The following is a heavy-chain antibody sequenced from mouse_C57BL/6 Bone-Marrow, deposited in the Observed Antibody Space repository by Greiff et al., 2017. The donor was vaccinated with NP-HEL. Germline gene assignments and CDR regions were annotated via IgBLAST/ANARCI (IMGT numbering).Heavy chain of an antibody. D-gene: IGHD2-1*01. Sequence: EVQGVESGGDLVKPGGSLKLSCAASGFTFSTYTFSWVRQTPEKRLEWVATINSGGTYTNYPDSVKGRFTFSRDNAKNTLYLQISSLRSEDTALYYVTRGNYGYFDYWDRGTTLTVSA. CDR2: INSGGTYT. V-gene: IGHV5-6-4*01. CDR3: TRGNYGYFDY. CDR1: GFTFSTYT. J-gene: IGHJ2*01.